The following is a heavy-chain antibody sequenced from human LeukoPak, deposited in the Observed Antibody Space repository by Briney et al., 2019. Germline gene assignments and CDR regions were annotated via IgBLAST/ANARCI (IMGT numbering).Heavy chain of an antibody. D-gene: IGHD3-10*01. Sequence: PSETLSLTCAVSGGSISSGGYSWSWIRQPPGKGLEWIGYIYHSGSTYYNPSLKSRVTISVDRSKNQFSLKLSSVTAADTAVYYCARGNKVRGVIISEVIGYFDYWGQGTLVTVSS. CDR2: IYHSGST. CDR3: ARGNKVRGVIISEVIGYFDY. V-gene: IGHV4-30-2*01. CDR1: GGSISSGGYS. J-gene: IGHJ4*02.